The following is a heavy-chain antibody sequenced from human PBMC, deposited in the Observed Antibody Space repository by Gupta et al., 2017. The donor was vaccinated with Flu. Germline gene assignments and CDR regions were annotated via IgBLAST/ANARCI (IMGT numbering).Heavy chain of an antibody. V-gene: IGHV4-59*01. CDR1: GGSISSYY. D-gene: IGHD4-17*01. CDR3: ASRLSWDYGDFPRPSDAFDI. J-gene: IGHJ3*02. Sequence: GTGLVKPSETLSLTCTVSGGSISSYYWSWIRQPPGKGLAWIGYIYYSRSTNYNPSLKSRVTISVDTSKNQFSLKLSSVTAADTAVYYCASRLSWDYGDFPRPSDAFDIWGQGTMVTVSS. CDR2: IYYSRST.